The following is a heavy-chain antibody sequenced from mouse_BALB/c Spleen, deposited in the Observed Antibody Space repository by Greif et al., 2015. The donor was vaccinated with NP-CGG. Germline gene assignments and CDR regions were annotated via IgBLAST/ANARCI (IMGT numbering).Heavy chain of an antibody. Sequence: VQLQQSGPELVKPGASVKISCKASGYSFTGYYMHWVKQSHVKSLEWIGRINPYNGATSYNQNFKDKASLTVDKSSSTAYMELHSLTSEDSAVYYCARSTMITYCDYWGQGTTLTVSS. V-gene: IGHV1-31*01. CDR2: INPYNGAT. J-gene: IGHJ2*01. D-gene: IGHD2-4*01. CDR1: GYSFTGYY. CDR3: ARSTMITYCDY.